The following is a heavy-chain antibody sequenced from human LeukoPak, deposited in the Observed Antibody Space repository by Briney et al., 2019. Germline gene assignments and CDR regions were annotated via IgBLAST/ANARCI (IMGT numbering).Heavy chain of an antibody. Sequence: GGSLRLFCAASGFTVSSNYMSWVRQAPGKGLEWVSVIYSGGSTYYADSVKGRFTISRDNSKNTLYLQMNSLRAEDTAVYYCASQVVVVAAYNDAFDIWGQGTMVTVSS. V-gene: IGHV3-53*01. J-gene: IGHJ3*02. D-gene: IGHD2-15*01. CDR1: GFTVSSNY. CDR3: ASQVVVVAAYNDAFDI. CDR2: IYSGGST.